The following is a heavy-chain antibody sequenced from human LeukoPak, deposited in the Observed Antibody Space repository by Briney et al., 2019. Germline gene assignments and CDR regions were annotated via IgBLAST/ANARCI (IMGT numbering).Heavy chain of an antibody. CDR2: ISGSGGST. V-gene: IGHV3-23*01. J-gene: IGHJ3*02. CDR3: AKDRASSGYYYGDAFDI. D-gene: IGHD3-22*01. CDR1: GFTFSSYA. Sequence: TGGSLRLSCAASGFTFSSYAMSWVRQAPGKGLEWVSAISGSGGSTYYADSVKGRFTISRDNSKNTLYLQMNSLRAEDTAVYYCAKDRASSGYYYGDAFDIWGQGTMVTVSS.